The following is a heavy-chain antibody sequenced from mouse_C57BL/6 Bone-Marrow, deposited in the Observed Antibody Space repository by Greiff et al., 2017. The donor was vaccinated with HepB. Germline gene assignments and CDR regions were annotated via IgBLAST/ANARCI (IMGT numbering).Heavy chain of an antibody. Sequence: VQVVESGAELARPGASVKLSCKASGYTFTSYGISWVKQRTGQGLEWIGEIYPRSGNTYYNEKFKGKATLTADKSSSTAYMELRSLTSEDSAVYFCARRAITTVVGAHYWGQGTTLTVSS. CDR1: GYTFTSYG. CDR3: ARRAITTVVGAHY. CDR2: IYPRSGNT. D-gene: IGHD1-1*01. J-gene: IGHJ2*01. V-gene: IGHV1-81*01.